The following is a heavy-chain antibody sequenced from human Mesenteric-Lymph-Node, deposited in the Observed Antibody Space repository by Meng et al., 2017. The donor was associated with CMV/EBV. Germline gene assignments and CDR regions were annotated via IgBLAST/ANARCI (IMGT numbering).Heavy chain of an antibody. D-gene: IGHD4-11*01. V-gene: IGHV3-21*01. CDR3: ARDDYSNIDGMDV. CDR1: GFTFSSYG. J-gene: IGHJ6*02. CDR2: ISSSSSYI. Sequence: GESLKISCAASGFTFSSYGMNWVRQAPGKGLEWVSSISSSSSYIYYADSVKGRFTISRDNAKNSLYLQMNSLRAEDTAVYYCARDDYSNIDGMDVWGQGTTVTVSS.